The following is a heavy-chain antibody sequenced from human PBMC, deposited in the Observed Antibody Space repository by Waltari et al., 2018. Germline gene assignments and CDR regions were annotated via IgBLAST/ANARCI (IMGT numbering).Heavy chain of an antibody. J-gene: IGHJ5*02. CDR2: VSPDETTT. CDR3: ARCLYSGTGIDL. D-gene: IGHD5-12*01. Sequence: EVHLVESGGDLVQPGGSLRVSCTASGFTLSACWMHWVRRVPGKGLLWVARVSPDETTTDYADSGKGRFTISRDNGRNMLFLQMNGLRGEDTAAYYCARCLYSGTGIDLWGQGTQVTVSS. CDR1: GFTLSACW. V-gene: IGHV3-74*01.